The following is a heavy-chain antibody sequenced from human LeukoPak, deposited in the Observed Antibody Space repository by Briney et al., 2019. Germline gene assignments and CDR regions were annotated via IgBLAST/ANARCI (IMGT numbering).Heavy chain of an antibody. CDR3: ARHGVVEMATRWSSLFDY. D-gene: IGHD5-24*01. J-gene: IGHJ4*02. CDR1: GGSISSSSYY. CDR2: IYYSGST. V-gene: IGHV4-39*01. Sequence: SETLSLTCTVSGGSISSSSYYWGWIRQPPGTGLEWIGSIYYSGSTYYNPSLKSRVTISVDTSKNQFSLKLSSVTAADTAVYYCARHGVVEMATRWSSLFDYWGQGTLVTVSS.